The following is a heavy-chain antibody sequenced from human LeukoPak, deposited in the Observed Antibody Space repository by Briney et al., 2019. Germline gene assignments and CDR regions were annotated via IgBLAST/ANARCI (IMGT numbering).Heavy chain of an antibody. D-gene: IGHD4-17*01. CDR3: ARDIAMDGDRPWAFDI. CDR1: GFTFSAYW. Sequence: PGGSLRLSCAASGFTFSAYWMAWVRQAPGKGLEWVANIKQDVSERYHVDSVKGRFTISRDNAKNSLYLQMNSLRAEDTAVYYCARDIAMDGDRPWAFDIWGQGTLVTVSS. V-gene: IGHV3-7*01. J-gene: IGHJ3*02. CDR2: IKQDVSER.